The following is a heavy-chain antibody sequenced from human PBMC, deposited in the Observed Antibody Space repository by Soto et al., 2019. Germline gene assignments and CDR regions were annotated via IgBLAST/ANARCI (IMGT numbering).Heavy chain of an antibody. J-gene: IGHJ5*02. V-gene: IGHV3-20*04. CDR3: AREACSSTSCYLYNWFDP. Sequence: GESLRLSCAASGFTFADYAMSWVRQAPGKGLEWVSGINWNGGSTGYADSVNGRFTISSDNAKNSLYLQMNSLRAEDTALYYCAREACSSTSCYLYNWFDPWGQGP. CDR1: GFTFADYA. CDR2: INWNGGST. D-gene: IGHD2-2*01.